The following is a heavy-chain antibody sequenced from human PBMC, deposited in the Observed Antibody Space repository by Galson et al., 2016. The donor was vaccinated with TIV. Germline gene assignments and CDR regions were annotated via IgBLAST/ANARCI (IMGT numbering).Heavy chain of an antibody. J-gene: IGHJ3*01. V-gene: IGHV3-23*01. CDR1: GFTFSSYA. Sequence: SLRLSCAASGFTFSSYAMHWVRQAPGKGLEWVSGIVGTGGTTYYADSVKGRFSISRDNSKNTLYLQMNSLRGEDTALYYCTRRKNYGGDAFDLWGRGTLVTGSS. CDR3: TRRKNYGGDAFDL. D-gene: IGHD4-23*01. CDR2: IVGTGGTT.